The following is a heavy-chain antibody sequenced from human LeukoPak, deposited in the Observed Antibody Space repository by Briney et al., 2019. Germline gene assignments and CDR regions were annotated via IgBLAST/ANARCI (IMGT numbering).Heavy chain of an antibody. CDR3: ASLSYKS. V-gene: IGHV3-23*01. CDR1: GFTFSSYG. Sequence: GGSLRLSCAASGFTFSSYGMSWVRQAPGKGLEWVSSISTTDDSTYYADSVKGRFTISRDSSKNTLYLQMHSLRAEDTAVYYCASLSYKSWGQGTLVTVSS. J-gene: IGHJ4*02. D-gene: IGHD1-14*01. CDR2: ISTTDDST.